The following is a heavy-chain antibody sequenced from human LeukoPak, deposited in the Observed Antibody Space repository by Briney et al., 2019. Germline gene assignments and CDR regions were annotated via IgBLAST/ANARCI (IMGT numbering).Heavy chain of an antibody. J-gene: IGHJ3*02. CDR3: ARDPSATDAFDI. D-gene: IGHD1-26*01. V-gene: IGHV1-69*01. CDR2: IIPIFGTA. CDR1: GGTFSSYA. Sequence: SVKVSCKASGGTFSSYAISWVRQAPGQGLEWMGGIIPIFGTANYAQKFQGRVTITADESTSTAYMELSSLRSEDTAVYYCARDPSATDAFDIWGQGTMVTVSS.